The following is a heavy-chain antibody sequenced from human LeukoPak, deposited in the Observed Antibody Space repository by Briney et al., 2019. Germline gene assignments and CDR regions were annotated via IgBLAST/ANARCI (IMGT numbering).Heavy chain of an antibody. CDR3: ARTHDSDYYYGMDV. Sequence: SETLSLTCTVSGGSISSYYWSWIRQPPGKGLEWIGYVSYSGSTNYNPSLQSRVTISLDTSKNQFSLKLTSVTAADTAIYYCARTHDSDYYYGMDVWGQGTTVTVSS. V-gene: IGHV4-59*08. D-gene: IGHD1-1*01. J-gene: IGHJ6*02. CDR1: GGSISSYY. CDR2: VSYSGST.